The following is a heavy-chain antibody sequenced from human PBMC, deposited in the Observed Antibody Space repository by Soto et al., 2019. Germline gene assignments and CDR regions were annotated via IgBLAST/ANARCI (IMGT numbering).Heavy chain of an antibody. CDR3: TRSPDADCGVSRCRNWFDP. D-gene: IGHD2-21*01. J-gene: IGHJ5*02. V-gene: IGHV3-73*01. CDR1: GFTFSDSA. Sequence: EVQLVESGGGLVQPGGSLKLSCAASGFTFSDSALHWVRQASGKGLEWVGRIKTKPNNYATAYGASVQGRFTISRDDSKSTAYLQMNSLKTEDTALYCCTRSPDADCGVSRCRNWFDPWGQGILVTVSS. CDR2: IKTKPNNYAT.